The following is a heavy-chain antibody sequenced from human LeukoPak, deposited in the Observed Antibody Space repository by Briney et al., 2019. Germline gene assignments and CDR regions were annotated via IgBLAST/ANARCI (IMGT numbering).Heavy chain of an antibody. CDR3: ARGVAYYYGSGYYYYYYGMDV. CDR1: GGSFSGYY. V-gene: IGHV4-34*01. D-gene: IGHD3-10*01. Sequence: SETLSLTCAVYGGSFSGYYWSWIRQPPGKGLEWIGEINHSGSTNYDPSLKSRVTISVDTSKNQFSLKLSSVTAADTAVYYCARGVAYYYGSGYYYYYYGMDVWGQGTTVTVSS. CDR2: INHSGST. J-gene: IGHJ6*02.